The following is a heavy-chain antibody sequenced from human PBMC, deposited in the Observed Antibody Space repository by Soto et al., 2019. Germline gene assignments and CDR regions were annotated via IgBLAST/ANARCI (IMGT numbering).Heavy chain of an antibody. CDR1: GDSFTTFY. V-gene: IGHV4-59*01. D-gene: IGHD2-8*01. CDR3: ARRRQTHGVDX. Sequence: SETLSLTCTVSGDSFTTFYWSWIRQAPGKGLEWIVYIFYSGGTNYNRSLKSRVTMSIDTSKRQFSLNLTSVTAADTAVYYCARRRQTHGVDXWGQGTLVTV. CDR2: IFYSGGT. J-gene: IGHJ4*02.